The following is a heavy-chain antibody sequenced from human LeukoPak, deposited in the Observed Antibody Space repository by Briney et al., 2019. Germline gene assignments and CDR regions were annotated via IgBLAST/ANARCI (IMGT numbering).Heavy chain of an antibody. Sequence: GRSLRLSCAASGFTFSSYAMHWVRQAPGKGLEWVAVISYDGSNKYYADSVKGRFTISRDNSKNTLYLQMNSLRAEDTAEYYCAREWELPLVFDYWGQGTLVTVSS. CDR1: GFTFSSYA. CDR3: AREWELPLVFDY. D-gene: IGHD1-26*01. V-gene: IGHV3-30-3*01. J-gene: IGHJ4*02. CDR2: ISYDGSNK.